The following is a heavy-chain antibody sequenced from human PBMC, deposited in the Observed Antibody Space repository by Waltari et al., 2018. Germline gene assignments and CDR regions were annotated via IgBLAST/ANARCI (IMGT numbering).Heavy chain of an antibody. CDR3: ARLVDGDYYFDY. Sequence: DVQLLESGGGLVQPGGSLRLSCAASGFTFSSYAMSWFRQAPGKGLEWVSPISGSGAIKYYADSVKGRFTISRDNSKSTLYLQMSSLRAEDTAVYYCARLVDGDYYFDYWGQGTLVTVSS. CDR2: ISGSGAIK. V-gene: IGHV3-23*01. D-gene: IGHD4-17*01. CDR1: GFTFSSYA. J-gene: IGHJ4*02.